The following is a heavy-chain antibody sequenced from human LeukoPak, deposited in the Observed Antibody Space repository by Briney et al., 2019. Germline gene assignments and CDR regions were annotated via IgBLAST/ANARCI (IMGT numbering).Heavy chain of an antibody. CDR2: INTYNGNT. Sequence: ASVKVSCKASGYTFTSYGITWVRQAPGQGLEWMGWINTYNGNTNYVQKLQGRVTMTTDTSTSTAYMELRSLISDDTAVYYCAREGVDTAMVPPRYYYYMDVWGKGTTVTVSS. V-gene: IGHV1-18*01. D-gene: IGHD5-18*01. J-gene: IGHJ6*03. CDR1: GYTFTSYG. CDR3: AREGVDTAMVPPRYYYYMDV.